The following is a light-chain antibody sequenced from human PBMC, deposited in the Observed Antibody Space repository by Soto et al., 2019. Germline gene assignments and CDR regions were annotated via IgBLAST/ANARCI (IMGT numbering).Light chain of an antibody. J-gene: IGKJ2*01. V-gene: IGKV3-20*01. Sequence: EIVLTQSPGTLSLSPGERATLSCRASQSVSSSYLAWYQQKPGQAPRLLIYGASSRATGIPDRFSGSGSGTDFTLTISRLEPEDFAVCYCQQYGSSPPYPFGQGTKLEIK. CDR3: QQYGSSPPYP. CDR1: QSVSSSY. CDR2: GAS.